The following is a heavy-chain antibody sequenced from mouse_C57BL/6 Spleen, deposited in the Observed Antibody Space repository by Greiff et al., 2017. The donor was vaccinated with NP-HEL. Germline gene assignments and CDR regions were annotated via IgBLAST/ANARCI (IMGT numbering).Heavy chain of an antibody. CDR3: TRSKTAQAFAY. Sequence: VKLVESGPELVKPGASVKISCKASGYAFSSSWMNWVKQRPGKGLEWIGRIYPGGGETNYNGTFKGKATLTADKTSSTAYMQLSSLTSEDSAVYFCTRSKTAQAFAYWGQGTLVTVSA. J-gene: IGHJ3*01. CDR1: GYAFSSSW. D-gene: IGHD3-2*02. V-gene: IGHV1-82*01. CDR2: IYPGGGET.